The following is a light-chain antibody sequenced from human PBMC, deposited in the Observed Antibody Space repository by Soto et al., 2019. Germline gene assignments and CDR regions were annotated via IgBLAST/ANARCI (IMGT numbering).Light chain of an antibody. Sequence: IVLTQSPATLSVSPGERATLSCRASQSVSSDVAWFQQRPGQAPRLLIYDASTRATGIPARFSGSGSGTEFTLTISSLQSEDFAIYYCQQSNNWHLTFGGGTKVEVK. V-gene: IGKV3-15*01. J-gene: IGKJ4*01. CDR1: QSVSSD. CDR2: DAS. CDR3: QQSNNWHLT.